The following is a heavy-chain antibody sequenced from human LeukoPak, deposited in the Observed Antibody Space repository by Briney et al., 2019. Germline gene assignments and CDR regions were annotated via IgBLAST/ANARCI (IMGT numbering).Heavy chain of an antibody. CDR2: ISAYNGNT. CDR3: ARGSSSWYSYYYYGMDV. D-gene: IGHD6-13*01. J-gene: IGHJ6*02. V-gene: IGHV1-18*01. Sequence: ASVKVSCKASGYTFTSYGISWVRQAPGQGLEWMGWISAYNGNTNYAQKLQGRVTMTTDTSTSTAYMELRSLRSEDTAVYYCARGSSSWYSYYYYGMDVWGQGTTVTVSS. CDR1: GYTFTSYG.